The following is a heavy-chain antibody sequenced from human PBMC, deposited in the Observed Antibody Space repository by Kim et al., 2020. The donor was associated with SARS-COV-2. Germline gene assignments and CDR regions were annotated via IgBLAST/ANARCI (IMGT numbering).Heavy chain of an antibody. CDR2: IFTTGST. D-gene: IGHD3-10*01. CDR1: DDSISSYY. J-gene: IGHJ5*02. Sequence: SETLSLTCTVSDDSISSYYWTWIRQPAGKGLEWIGRIFTTGSTHYNPSLKSRVTISIDTSRNQFSLRLTSVTAADTAVYYCARQTRGGSDGWLDHWGQGTLVTVSS. CDR3: ARQTRGGSDGWLDH. V-gene: IGHV4-4*07.